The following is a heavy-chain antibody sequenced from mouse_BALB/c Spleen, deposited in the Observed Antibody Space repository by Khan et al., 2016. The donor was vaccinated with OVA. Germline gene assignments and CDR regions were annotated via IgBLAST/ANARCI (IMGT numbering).Heavy chain of an antibody. CDR2: TSDGGSYT. V-gene: IGHV5-4*02. CDR3: ARGYYGDPFAY. D-gene: IGHD2-13*01. CDR1: GFTFSDYY. J-gene: IGHJ3*01. Sequence: EVELVESGGGLVKPGGSLTLSCAAAGFTFSDYYMYWVRQTPEKRLEWVATTSDGGSYTYYPDSMKGRFTISRDDVKNNLYLQMSSLKSEDTAIAFCARGYYGDPFAYWGQETLVTVSA.